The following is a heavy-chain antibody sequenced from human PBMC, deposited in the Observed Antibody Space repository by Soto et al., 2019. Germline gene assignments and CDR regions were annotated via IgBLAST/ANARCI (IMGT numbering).Heavy chain of an antibody. Sequence: QVQLQESGPGLVKPSQTLSLTCTVSGGSISSGDYYWSWIRQPPGKGLEWIGYIYYSGSTYYNPSLKSRVTLSVDTSKNQFSLKLSSVTAADTAVYYCARESLTTVTGYDYWGQGTLVTVSS. J-gene: IGHJ4*02. CDR1: GGSISSGDYY. CDR3: ARESLTTVTGYDY. D-gene: IGHD4-17*01. V-gene: IGHV4-30-4*01. CDR2: IYYSGST.